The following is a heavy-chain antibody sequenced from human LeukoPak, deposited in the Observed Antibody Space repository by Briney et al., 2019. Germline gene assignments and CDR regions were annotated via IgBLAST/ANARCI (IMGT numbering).Heavy chain of an antibody. J-gene: IGHJ4*02. CDR3: ARSPKVLRYFDWLLYFDY. CDR1: GDTVSNKRSA. Sequence: SQTLSLTCAISGDTVSNKRSAWNWIRQSPSRGLEWLGRTYYRSKWYNDYAVSVKSRITINPDTSKNQFSLQLNSVTPEDTAVYYCARSPKVLRYFDWLLYFDYWGQGTLVTVSS. V-gene: IGHV6-1*01. CDR2: TYYRSKWYN. D-gene: IGHD3-9*01.